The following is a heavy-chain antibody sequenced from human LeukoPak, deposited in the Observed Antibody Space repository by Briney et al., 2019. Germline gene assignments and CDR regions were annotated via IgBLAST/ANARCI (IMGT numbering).Heavy chain of an antibody. CDR2: ISGSGGST. J-gene: IGHJ3*02. CDR3: AKAVGYNWNANSDAFDI. V-gene: IGHV3-23*01. Sequence: PGGSLRLPCAASGFTFSSYAMSWVRQAPGKGLEWVSAISGSGGSTYYADSVKGRFTISRDNSKNTLYLQMNSLRAEDTAVYYCAKAVGYNWNANSDAFDIWGQGTMVTVSS. D-gene: IGHD1-20*01. CDR1: GFTFSSYA.